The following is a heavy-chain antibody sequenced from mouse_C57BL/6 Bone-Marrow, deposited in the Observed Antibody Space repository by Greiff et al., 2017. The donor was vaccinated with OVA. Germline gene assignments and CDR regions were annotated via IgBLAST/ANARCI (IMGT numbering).Heavy chain of an antibody. V-gene: IGHV1-47*01. CDR1: GYTFTTYP. CDR2: FHPYNDDT. J-gene: IGHJ1*03. D-gene: IGHD1-1*01. Sequence: VKVVESGAELVKPGASVKMSCKASGYTFTTYPIEWMKQNHGKSLEWIGNFHPYNDDTKYNEKFKGKATLTVEKSSSTVYLELSRLTSDDSAVYYCARGIRYYYGSSYWYFDVWGTGTTVTVSS. CDR3: ARGIRYYYGSSYWYFDV.